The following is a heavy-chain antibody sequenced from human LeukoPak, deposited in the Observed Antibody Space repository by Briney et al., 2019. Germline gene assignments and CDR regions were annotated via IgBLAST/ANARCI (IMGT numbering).Heavy chain of an antibody. CDR3: ARETRGGTYRYSLLDY. CDR2: IDSSGTVR. V-gene: IGHV3-48*03. CDR1: GFTFSNFD. Sequence: PGGSLRLSCAASGFTFSNFDMTWVRQAPGKGLEWLSYIDSSGTVRYYADSVNRRFTISRDNAKNSLHLQMGSLRAEDTAVYYCARETRGGTYRYSLLDYWGLGTLVTVSS. J-gene: IGHJ4*02. D-gene: IGHD3-16*02.